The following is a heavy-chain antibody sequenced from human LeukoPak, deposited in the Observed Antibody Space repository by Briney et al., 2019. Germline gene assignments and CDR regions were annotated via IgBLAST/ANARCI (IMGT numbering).Heavy chain of an antibody. Sequence: PSETLSLTCSVSGGSLSSSNNYWGWIRQPPGKGLEWIGTINYSGSTYYNPSLKSRVIVSLDTSKNQFSLKLRYVTAAETAVYYCARLVVLTSGYYSYYMDVWGKGTTVTVSS. V-gene: IGHV4-39*01. D-gene: IGHD4/OR15-4a*01. CDR3: ARLVVLTSGYYSYYMDV. CDR2: INYSGST. CDR1: GGSLSSSNNY. J-gene: IGHJ6*03.